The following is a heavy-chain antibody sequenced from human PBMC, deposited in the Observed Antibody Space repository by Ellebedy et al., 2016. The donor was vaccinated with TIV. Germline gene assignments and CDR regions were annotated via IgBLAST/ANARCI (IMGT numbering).Heavy chain of an antibody. J-gene: IGHJ6*02. CDR3: ARDGHYYDSGSYSVYGMDV. V-gene: IGHV4-39*02. CDR2: IYSSGRT. Sequence: MPSETLSLTCTVSGGSISSSSYYWGWIRQPPGKGLEWIGTIYSSGRTYYNPSLKSRVTISVDTSKNQFYLKLTSVIAADTAVYYCARDGHYYDSGSYSVYGMDVWGQGTTVTVSS. D-gene: IGHD3-10*01. CDR1: GGSISSSSYY.